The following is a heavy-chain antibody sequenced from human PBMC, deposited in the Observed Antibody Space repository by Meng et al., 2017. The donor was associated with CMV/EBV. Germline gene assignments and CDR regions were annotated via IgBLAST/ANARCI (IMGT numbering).Heavy chain of an antibody. CDR1: GFTVSSNY. D-gene: IGHD6-25*01. Sequence: GESLKISCAASGFTVSSNYMDWVRQAPGKGLEWVSVIYSGGTTKYVDSVKGRFIISRDNSKNTLSLQVNSLRPEDTAVYYCAREIGTAAGRFDYWGQGSLVTVSS. CDR2: IYSGGTT. V-gene: IGHV3-66*02. CDR3: AREIGTAAGRFDY. J-gene: IGHJ4*02.